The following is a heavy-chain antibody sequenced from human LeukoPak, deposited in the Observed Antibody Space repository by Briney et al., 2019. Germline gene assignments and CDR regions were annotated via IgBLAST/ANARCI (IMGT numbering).Heavy chain of an antibody. Sequence: PGGSLRLSCAASGFTFSSYAMSWVPQAPGKGLEGVSAISGSGRSTYYADSVKGRFTISRDNSKNTLYLQMNSLRAEDTPVYYCAKAASYRFDYWAQGTVVTVSS. J-gene: IGHJ4*02. CDR2: ISGSGRST. CDR3: AKAASYRFDY. V-gene: IGHV3-23*01. D-gene: IGHD1-26*01. CDR1: GFTFSSYA.